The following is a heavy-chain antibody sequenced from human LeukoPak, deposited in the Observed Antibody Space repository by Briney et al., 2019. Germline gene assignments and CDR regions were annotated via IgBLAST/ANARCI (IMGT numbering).Heavy chain of an antibody. Sequence: SETLSLTCTVSGGSIISYYWSWIRQPPGKGLEWIGYIYYSGSTNYNPSLKSRVTISVDTSKNQFSLKLSSVTAADTAVYYCARVRSVGALYYFDYWGQGTLVTVSS. D-gene: IGHD1-26*01. CDR1: GGSIISYY. CDR2: IYYSGST. V-gene: IGHV4-59*01. J-gene: IGHJ4*02. CDR3: ARVRSVGALYYFDY.